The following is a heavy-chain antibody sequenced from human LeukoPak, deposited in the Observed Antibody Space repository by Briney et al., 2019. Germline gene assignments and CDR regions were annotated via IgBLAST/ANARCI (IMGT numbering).Heavy chain of an antibody. CDR3: ARGATAVAPDY. CDR2: IIPIFGTA. Sequence: GASVKVSCKASGYTFTGYYMHWVRQAPGQGLEWMGGIIPIFGTANYAQKFQGRVTITADESTSTAYMELSSLRSEDTAVYYCARGATAVAPDYWGQGTLVTVSS. J-gene: IGHJ4*02. D-gene: IGHD6-19*01. CDR1: GYTFTGYY. V-gene: IGHV1-69*13.